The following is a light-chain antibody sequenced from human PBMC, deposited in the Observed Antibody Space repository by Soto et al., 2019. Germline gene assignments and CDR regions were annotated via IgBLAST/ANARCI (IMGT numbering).Light chain of an antibody. V-gene: IGLV2-14*01. CDR1: SSDVVGYNY. CDR2: DVD. CDR3: SSFSYSSTPNYG. J-gene: IGLJ1*01. Sequence: QSALTQPASVSGSPGQSITISCTGTSSDVVGYNYVSWYQQHPGKAPKLIIYDVDNRPSGISSRFSGSKSGNTASLIISGLQAEDEADYYCSSFSYSSTPNYGFGTGTKVTV.